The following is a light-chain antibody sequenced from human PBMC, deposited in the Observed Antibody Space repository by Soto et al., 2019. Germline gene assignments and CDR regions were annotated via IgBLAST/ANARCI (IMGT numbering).Light chain of an antibody. CDR2: HAS. CDR1: QNIASY. CDR3: QQSYSTPTIT. Sequence: DIQLTQSPSFLPASVGDRVTITCRASQNIASYLAWFQQKSGKAPELLIFHASTLRSGVPSRFRGSGSGTLFTLTISSLQPEDFATYYCQQSYSTPTITFGHGTRLEIK. J-gene: IGKJ5*01. V-gene: IGKV1-39*01.